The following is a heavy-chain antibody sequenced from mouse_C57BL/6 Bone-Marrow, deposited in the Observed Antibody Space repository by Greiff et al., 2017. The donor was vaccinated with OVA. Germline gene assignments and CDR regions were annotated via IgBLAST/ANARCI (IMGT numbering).Heavy chain of an antibody. V-gene: IGHV5-17*01. D-gene: IGHD6-5*01. J-gene: IGHJ4*01. Sequence: EVKVVESGGGLVKPGGSLKLSCAASGFTFSDYGMHWVRQAPEKGLEWVAYISRGSSTIYYADTVKGRFTISRDNAKNTLFLQMTRLRSEDTAMYYCARPLLSDGDYWGQGTSVTVSS. CDR1: GFTFSDYG. CDR3: ARPLLSDGDY. CDR2: ISRGSSTI.